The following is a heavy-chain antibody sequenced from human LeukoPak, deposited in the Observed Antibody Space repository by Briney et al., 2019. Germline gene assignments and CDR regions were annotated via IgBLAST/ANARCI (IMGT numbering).Heavy chain of an antibody. V-gene: IGHV3-48*01. J-gene: IGHJ4*02. Sequence: GGSLRLSPAVSGVTLSSYNMKWVRQAPGKGLEWVSYISTSGSTIYYADSVRGRFTISRDSGKNALYLQMDSLRAEDTAVYYCARLPSLRLIDSWGQGTLVTVSS. CDR1: GVTLSSYN. CDR2: ISTSGSTI. CDR3: ARLPSLRLIDS. D-gene: IGHD2-8*01.